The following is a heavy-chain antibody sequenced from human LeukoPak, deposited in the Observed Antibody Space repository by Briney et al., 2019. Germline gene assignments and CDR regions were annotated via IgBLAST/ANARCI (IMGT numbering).Heavy chain of an antibody. CDR2: IIPIFGTA. D-gene: IGHD2-2*01. V-gene: IGHV1-69*01. Sequence: SVKVSCKASGGTFSSYAISWVRQAPGQGLEWMGGIIPIFGTANYAQKSQGRVTITADESTSTAYMELSSLRSEDTVVYYCARATGPTSGHVDYWGQGTLVTVSS. CDR3: ARATGPTSGHVDY. CDR1: GGTFSSYA. J-gene: IGHJ4*02.